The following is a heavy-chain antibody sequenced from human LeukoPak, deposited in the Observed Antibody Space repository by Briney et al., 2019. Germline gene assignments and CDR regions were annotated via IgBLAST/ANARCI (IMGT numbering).Heavy chain of an antibody. CDR2: IKQDGSEK. CDR3: ARLYIAARRMFDY. J-gene: IGHJ4*02. V-gene: IGHV3-7*01. Sequence: GGSLRLSCAASGFTFSSYWMSWVRQAPGKGLEWVANIKQDGSEKYYVDSVKGRFTISRDNAKNSLYLQMNSLRAEDTAVYYCARLYIAARRMFDYWGQGTLVTVSS. CDR1: GFTFSSYW. D-gene: IGHD6-6*01.